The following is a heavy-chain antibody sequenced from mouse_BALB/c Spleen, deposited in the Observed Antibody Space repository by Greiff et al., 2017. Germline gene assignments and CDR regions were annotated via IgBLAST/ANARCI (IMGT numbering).Heavy chain of an antibody. Sequence: EVQLVESGGDLVKPGGSLKLSCAASGFTFSSYGMSWVRQTPDKRLEWVATISSGGSYTYYPDSVKGRFTISRDNAKNTLYLQMSSLKSEDTAMYYCARHSRDGGFAYWGQGTLVTVSA. CDR2: ISSGGSYT. J-gene: IGHJ3*01. CDR3: ARHSRDGGFAY. V-gene: IGHV5-6*01. CDR1: GFTFSSYG.